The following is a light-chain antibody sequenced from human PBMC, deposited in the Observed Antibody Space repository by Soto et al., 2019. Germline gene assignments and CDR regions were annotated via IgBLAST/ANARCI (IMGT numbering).Light chain of an antibody. J-gene: IGLJ1*01. CDR2: EVT. CDR1: SSDVGGYKY. V-gene: IGLV2-14*01. CDR3: SSYSSSSISYV. Sequence: QSVLTQPASVSGSPGQSITISCAGSSSDVGGYKYVSWYQQFPGKAPKLIIYEVTIRPSGVSNRFSGSKSGNTASLTISGLQAEDEADYYCSSYSSSSISYVFGTGTKVTVL.